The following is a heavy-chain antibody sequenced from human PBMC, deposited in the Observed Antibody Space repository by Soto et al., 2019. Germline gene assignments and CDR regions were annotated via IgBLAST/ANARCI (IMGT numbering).Heavy chain of an antibody. D-gene: IGHD3-22*01. V-gene: IGHV1-18*04. Sequence: ASVKVSCKASGYTFTSYGISWVRQAPGQGLEWMGWISAYNGNTNYAQKLQGRVTMTTDTSTSTAYMELRSLRSDDTAVYYCARDYYYDSSGYTPFPDYPGQGTLVTVSS. CDR2: ISAYNGNT. J-gene: IGHJ4*02. CDR1: GYTFTSYG. CDR3: ARDYYYDSSGYTPFPDY.